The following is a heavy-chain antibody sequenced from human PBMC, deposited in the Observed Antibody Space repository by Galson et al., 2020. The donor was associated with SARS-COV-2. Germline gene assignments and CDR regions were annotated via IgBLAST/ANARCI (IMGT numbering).Heavy chain of an antibody. CDR3: ARAYYDILTGYSRGYYGMDV. CDR1: GYTFTGYY. J-gene: IGHJ6*02. CDR2: INPNSGGT. Sequence: ASVKVSCKASGYTFTGYYMHWVRQAPGQGLEWMGWINPNSGGTNYAQKFQGRVTMTRDTSISTAYMELSRLRSDDTAVYYCARAYYDILTGYSRGYYGMDVWGQGTTVTVSS. D-gene: IGHD3-9*01. V-gene: IGHV1-2*02.